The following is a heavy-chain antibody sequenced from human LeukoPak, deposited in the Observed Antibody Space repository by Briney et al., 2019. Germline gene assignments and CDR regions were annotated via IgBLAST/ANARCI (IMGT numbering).Heavy chain of an antibody. CDR2: INHSGST. Sequence: SETLSLTCAVYGGSFSGYYWSWIRQPPGKGLEWIGEINHSGSTNYNPSLNSRVTISVVTSKNEFSLNLGSVTAADTAVYYCARSRYYADYFGSADYLFWFESWGQGTLVTVSS. CDR3: ARSRYYADYFGSADYLFWFES. CDR1: GGSFSGYY. D-gene: IGHD3-10*01. J-gene: IGHJ5*01. V-gene: IGHV4-34*01.